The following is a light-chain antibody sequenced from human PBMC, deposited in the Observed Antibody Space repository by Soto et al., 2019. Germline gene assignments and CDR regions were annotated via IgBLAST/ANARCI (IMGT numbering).Light chain of an antibody. CDR1: QSVSSSY. CDR3: QRYNNWPLT. J-gene: IGKJ4*01. V-gene: IGKV3-15*01. CDR2: GAS. Sequence: EIVMTQSPATLSLSPGERATLSCRASQSVSSSYLAWYQQKPGQAPRLLIYGASTRATGIPARFSGSRSGTEFTLTINSLQSEDFAVYYCQRYNNWPLTFGGGTKVDI.